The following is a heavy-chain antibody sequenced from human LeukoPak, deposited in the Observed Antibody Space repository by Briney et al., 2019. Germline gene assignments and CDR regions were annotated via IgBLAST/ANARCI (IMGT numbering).Heavy chain of an antibody. V-gene: IGHV4-4*07. CDR3: ARQSGGSYVYFDY. Sequence: SETLSLTCTVSGGSITYYYWSWIRQPAARGLEWIGRVSSTENTNYNPSLRSRVTISPDKSKNQFSLKLTSVTAADTAVYYCARQSGGSYVYFDYWGQGALVTVSS. J-gene: IGHJ4*02. D-gene: IGHD3-22*01. CDR2: VSSTENT. CDR1: GGSITYYY.